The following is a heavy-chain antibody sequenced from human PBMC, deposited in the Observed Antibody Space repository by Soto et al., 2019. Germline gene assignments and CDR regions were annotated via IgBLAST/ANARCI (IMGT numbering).Heavy chain of an antibody. CDR1: GFTFSSYA. CDR3: AKDSQWLVLRAIDY. V-gene: IGHV3-23*01. CDR2: ISGSGGST. Sequence: GGSLRLSCAASGFTFSSYAMSWVRQAPGKGLEWVSAISGSGGSTYYADSVKGRFTISRDNSKNTLYLQMNSLRAEDTAVYYCAKDSQWLVLRAIDYWGQGTLVTVSS. J-gene: IGHJ4*02. D-gene: IGHD6-19*01.